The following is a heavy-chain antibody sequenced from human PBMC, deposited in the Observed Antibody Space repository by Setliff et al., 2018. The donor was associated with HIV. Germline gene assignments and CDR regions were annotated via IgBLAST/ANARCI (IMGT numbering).Heavy chain of an antibody. J-gene: IGHJ4*02. V-gene: IGHV4-39*01. D-gene: IGHD5-18*01. CDR1: GGSISSGSYY. CDR2: IYYSGST. CDR3: AATAMDYYFDY. Sequence: SETLSLTCTVSGGSISSGSYYWNWIRQPAGKGLEWIGSIYYSGSTYYNPSLKSRVTISVDTSKNQFSLKLSSVTAADTAVYYCAATAMDYYFDYWGQGTLVTVSS.